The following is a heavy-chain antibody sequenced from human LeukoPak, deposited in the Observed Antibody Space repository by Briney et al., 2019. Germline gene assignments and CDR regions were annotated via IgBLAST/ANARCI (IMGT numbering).Heavy chain of an antibody. CDR3: AKVPHRAPLTMIVVVITLLFDY. J-gene: IGHJ4*02. D-gene: IGHD3-22*01. Sequence: PGGSLRLSCAASGFTFSSHAMGWVRQAPGKGLEWVSAISGSGGSTYYADSVKGRFTISRDNSKNTLYLQMNSLRAEDTAVYYCAKVPHRAPLTMIVVVITLLFDYWGQGTLVTVSS. CDR1: GFTFSSHA. V-gene: IGHV3-23*01. CDR2: ISGSGGST.